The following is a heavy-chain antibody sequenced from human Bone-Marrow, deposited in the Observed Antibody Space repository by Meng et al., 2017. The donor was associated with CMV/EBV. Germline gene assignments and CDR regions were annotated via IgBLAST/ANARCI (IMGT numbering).Heavy chain of an antibody. CDR1: GFTFRSYW. Sequence: GESLKISCAASGFTFRSYWMSWVRQAPGKGLEWLANINQDGSERYYVDSVKGRFTIPRDNAKNSLYLQMNSLRAEDTAVYYCARDLDYGGNRAMGAFDIWGQGTMVTVSS. CDR3: ARDLDYGGNRAMGAFDI. D-gene: IGHD4-23*01. CDR2: INQDGSER. J-gene: IGHJ3*02. V-gene: IGHV3-7*01.